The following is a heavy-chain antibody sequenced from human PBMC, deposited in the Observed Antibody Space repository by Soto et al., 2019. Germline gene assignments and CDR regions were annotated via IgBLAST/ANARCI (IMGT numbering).Heavy chain of an antibody. Sequence: PSENLSLTCTVSAASFSKYYWTWIRQPPGKGLEWIGYIYFNGNTKYNPSLEGRLTISIDTSKKEFSLKLTSVTAADAAVYYCASVTFGGIVLAHWGQGTLVTVSS. J-gene: IGHJ4*02. CDR2: IYFNGNT. V-gene: IGHV4-59*01. CDR3: ASVTFGGIVLAH. CDR1: AASFSKYY. D-gene: IGHD3-16*01.